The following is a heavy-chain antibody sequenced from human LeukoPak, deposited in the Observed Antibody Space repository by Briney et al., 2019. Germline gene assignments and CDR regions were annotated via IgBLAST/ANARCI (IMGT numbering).Heavy chain of an antibody. CDR3: ARDLGMELLWFGELSPQSNDAFDI. J-gene: IGHJ3*02. CDR2: ISSSSSYI. Sequence: GGSLRLSCAASGFTFSSYSMNWVRQAPGKGLEWVSSISSSSSYIYYADSVKGRFTISRDNAKNSLYLQMNSLRAEDTAVYYCARDLGMELLWFGELSPQSNDAFDIWGQGTMVTVSS. CDR1: GFTFSSYS. D-gene: IGHD3-10*01. V-gene: IGHV3-21*01.